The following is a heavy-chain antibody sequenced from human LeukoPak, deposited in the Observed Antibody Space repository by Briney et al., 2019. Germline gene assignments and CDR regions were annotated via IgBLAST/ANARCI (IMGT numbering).Heavy chain of an antibody. CDR3: ARRLKIGYCSSTSCSPFDP. J-gene: IGHJ5*02. CDR1: GYTFTGYY. CDR2: INPNSGGT. D-gene: IGHD2-2*01. V-gene: IGHV1-2*02. Sequence: ASVKVSCKASGYTFTGYYMHWVRQAPGQGLEWMGWINPNSGGTNYAQKFQGRVTMTRDTSISTAYMELSSLRSDDTAVYYCARRLKIGYCSSTSCSPFDPWGQGTLVTVSS.